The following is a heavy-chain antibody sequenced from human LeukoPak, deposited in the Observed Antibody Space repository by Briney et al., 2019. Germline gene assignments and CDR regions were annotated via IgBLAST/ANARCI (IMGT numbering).Heavy chain of an antibody. CDR1: GGSISSYY. Sequence: SETLSLTCTVSGGSISSYYWSWIRQPPGKGLEWIGYIYCSGSTNYNPSLKSRVTISVDTSKNQFPLKLSSVTAADTAVYYCARHHIAAALNWFDPGGQGTLVTVSS. J-gene: IGHJ5*02. D-gene: IGHD6-13*01. CDR3: ARHHIAAALNWFDP. V-gene: IGHV4-59*08. CDR2: IYCSGST.